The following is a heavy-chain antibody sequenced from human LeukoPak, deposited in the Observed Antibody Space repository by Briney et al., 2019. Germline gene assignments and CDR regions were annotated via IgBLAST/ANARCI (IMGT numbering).Heavy chain of an antibody. D-gene: IGHD3-10*01. CDR3: ARGLWFGELSWWFDP. J-gene: IGHJ5*02. Sequence: PSETPSLTCTVSGGSISSYYWSWIRQPPGKGLEWIGYIYYSGSTNYNPSLKSRVTISVDTSKNQFSLKLSSVTAADTAVYYCARGLWFGELSWWFDPWGQGTLVTVSS. CDR2: IYYSGST. CDR1: GGSISSYY. V-gene: IGHV4-59*12.